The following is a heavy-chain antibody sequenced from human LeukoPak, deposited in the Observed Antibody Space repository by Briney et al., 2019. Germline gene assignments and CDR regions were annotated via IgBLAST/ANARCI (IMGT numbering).Heavy chain of an antibody. CDR1: GGSISSNSYY. Sequence: PSGTLSLTCTVSGGSISSNSYYWGWIRQPPGNGLEWIGSIYYSESTYYNPSLKSRVTISIDTSRNQFSLKLSSVTAADTAVYYCAGGGYSYGFVDYWGQGTLVTVSS. CDR3: AGGGYSYGFVDY. D-gene: IGHD5-18*01. CDR2: IYYSEST. V-gene: IGHV4-39*07. J-gene: IGHJ4*02.